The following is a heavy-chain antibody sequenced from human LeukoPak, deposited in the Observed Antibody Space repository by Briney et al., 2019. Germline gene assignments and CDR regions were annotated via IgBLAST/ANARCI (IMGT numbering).Heavy chain of an antibody. CDR1: GASISSSY. J-gene: IGHJ4*02. CDR2: IQGSGST. D-gene: IGHD1-26*01. Sequence: SETLSLTCAVSGASISSSYWGWIRQSPGKGLEWIGYIQGSGSTDYNPSLKSRAIISLDRSKNDFSLKMSSVTAADTAVYYCARHLSGGTYPLDYWGQGTLVTVSS. CDR3: ARHLSGGTYPLDY. V-gene: IGHV4-59*08.